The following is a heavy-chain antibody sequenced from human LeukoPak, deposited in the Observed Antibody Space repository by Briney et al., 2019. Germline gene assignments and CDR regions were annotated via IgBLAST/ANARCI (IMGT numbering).Heavy chain of an antibody. CDR2: IYYSGST. CDR1: GGSISSSSYY. J-gene: IGHJ6*03. Sequence: PSETLSLTCTVSGGSISSSSYYWGWIRQPPGKGLEWIGSIYYSGSTYYNPSLKSRVTISVDTSKNQFSLKLSSVTAADTAVYYCARDGDSSGYYRYYYYMDVWGKGTAVTVSS. CDR3: ARDGDSSGYYRYYYYMDV. D-gene: IGHD3-22*01. V-gene: IGHV4-39*07.